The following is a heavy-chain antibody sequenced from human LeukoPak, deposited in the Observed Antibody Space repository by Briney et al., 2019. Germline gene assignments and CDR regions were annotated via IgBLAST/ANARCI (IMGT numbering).Heavy chain of an antibody. CDR3: ARGEGVKEYFDWLRPRTKAHQYFYY. J-gene: IGHJ4*02. D-gene: IGHD3-9*01. V-gene: IGHV1-8*02. CDR2: MNPNSGNT. CDR1: GYTFTSHG. Sequence: GASVKVSCKAAGYTFTSHGFIWLRQATGQGLEWMGWMNPNSGNTGYAQKFQGRVTMTRNTSISTAYMELSSLRSEDTAVYYCARGEGVKEYFDWLRPRTKAHQYFYYWGQGTLVTVSS.